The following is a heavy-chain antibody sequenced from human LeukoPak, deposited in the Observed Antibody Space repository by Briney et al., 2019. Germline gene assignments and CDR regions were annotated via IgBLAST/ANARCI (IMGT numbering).Heavy chain of an antibody. Sequence: SETLSLTCAVYGGSFSGYYWSWIRQPPGKGLEWIGEINHSGSTNYNPSLKSRVTISVDTSKNQFSLKLSSVTAADTAVYYCARDRGRYSYGSYYYYYMDVWGKGTTVTISS. D-gene: IGHD5-18*01. CDR2: INHSGST. CDR3: ARDRGRYSYGSYYYYYMDV. CDR1: GGSFSGYY. V-gene: IGHV4-34*01. J-gene: IGHJ6*03.